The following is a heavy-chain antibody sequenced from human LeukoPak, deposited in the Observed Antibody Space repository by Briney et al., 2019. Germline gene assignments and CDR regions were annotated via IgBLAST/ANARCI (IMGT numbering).Heavy chain of an antibody. CDR3: ARDRSASGHFDY. CDR2: ISAYNGNT. V-gene: IGHV1-18*01. CDR1: GYTFTNYG. D-gene: IGHD1-14*01. Sequence: ASVKVSCKASGYTFTNYGITWVRQAPGLGLEWMGWISAYNGNTNYAQKLQGRVTMTTDTSTSTAYMELRSLRSDDTAVYYCARDRSASGHFDYWGQGTLVTVSS. J-gene: IGHJ4*02.